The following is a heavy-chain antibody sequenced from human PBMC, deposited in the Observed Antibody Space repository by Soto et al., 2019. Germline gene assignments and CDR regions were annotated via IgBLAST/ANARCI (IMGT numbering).Heavy chain of an antibody. CDR2: IIPILGIA. V-gene: IGHV1-69*02. CDR3: ALFNIVVVVAATREFDY. J-gene: IGHJ4*02. CDR1: GGTFSSYT. D-gene: IGHD2-15*01. Sequence: QVQLVQSGAAVKKPGSSVKVSCKASGGTFSSYTISWVRQAPGQGLEWMGRIIPILGIANYAQKFQGRVTITADKSTSTAYMELSSLRSEDTAVYYCALFNIVVVVAATREFDYWGQGTLVTVSS.